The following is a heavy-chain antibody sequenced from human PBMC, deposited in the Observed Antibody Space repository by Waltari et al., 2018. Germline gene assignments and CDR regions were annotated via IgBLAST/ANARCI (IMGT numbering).Heavy chain of an antibody. CDR3: AKEWDLREAFDY. Sequence: QVQLVESGGGVVQPGRSLRLSCAASGFTFSSYGMHWVRQAPGKGLEWVAVISYDGSNKYYADSVKGRFTISRDNSKNTLYLQMNSLRAEDTAVYYCAKEWDLREAFDYWGQGTLVTVSS. J-gene: IGHJ4*02. V-gene: IGHV3-30*18. D-gene: IGHD1-26*01. CDR1: GFTFSSYG. CDR2: ISYDGSNK.